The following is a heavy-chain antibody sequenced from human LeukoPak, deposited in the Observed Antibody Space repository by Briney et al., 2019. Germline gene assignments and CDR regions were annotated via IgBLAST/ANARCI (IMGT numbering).Heavy chain of an antibody. CDR1: GFTFSSYA. Sequence: GGSLRLSCAASGFTFSSYAMSWVRQAPGKGLEWVSAISGSGGSTYYADSVKGRFTISRDNSKNTLYLQMNSLRAEDTAVYYCAKGVEASGSYSPRDNWFDPWGQGTRVIVSS. V-gene: IGHV3-23*01. CDR2: ISGSGGST. CDR3: AKGVEASGSYSPRDNWFDP. D-gene: IGHD3-10*01. J-gene: IGHJ5*02.